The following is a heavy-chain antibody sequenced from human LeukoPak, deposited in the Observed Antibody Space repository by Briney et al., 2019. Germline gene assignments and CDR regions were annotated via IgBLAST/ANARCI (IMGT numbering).Heavy chain of an antibody. Sequence: SVKVSCKASGGTFSSYAISWVRQALGQGLEWMGGIIPIFGTANYAQKFQGRVTITTDESTSTAYMELSSLRSEDTAVYYCASSPPDIVLMVYEGGYYFDYWGQGTLVTVSS. J-gene: IGHJ4*02. V-gene: IGHV1-69*05. CDR3: ASSPPDIVLMVYEGGYYFDY. CDR1: GGTFSSYA. CDR2: IIPIFGTA. D-gene: IGHD2-8*01.